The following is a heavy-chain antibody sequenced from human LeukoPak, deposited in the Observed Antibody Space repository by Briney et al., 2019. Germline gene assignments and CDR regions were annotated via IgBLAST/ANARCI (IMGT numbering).Heavy chain of an antibody. Sequence: SVKVSCKASGGTFSSDAINWVRQAPGQRLEWMGRIIPIFGTANYAQKFQGRVTITTDESTRTAYMELSSLRSEHTAVYYCVRDPMTTNYFDYWGQETLVTVSS. CDR3: VRDPMTTNYFDY. CDR2: IIPIFGTA. J-gene: IGHJ4*02. D-gene: IGHD4-17*01. CDR1: GGTFSSDA. V-gene: IGHV1-69*05.